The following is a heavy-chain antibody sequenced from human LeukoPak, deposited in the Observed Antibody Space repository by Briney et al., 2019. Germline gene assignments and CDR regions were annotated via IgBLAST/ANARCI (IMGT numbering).Heavy chain of an antibody. CDR3: AKTVGATKTLFDY. CDR2: ISGCGGST. J-gene: IGHJ4*02. CDR1: GFTSSSHV. Sequence: GGSLRLSCAASGFTSSSHVMNWVRQAPGKGLEWVSAISGCGGSTYYADSVKGRFTISRDNSKNTLYLQMNSLRAEDTAVYYCAKTVGATKTLFDYWGQGTLVTVSS. V-gene: IGHV3-23*01. D-gene: IGHD1-26*01.